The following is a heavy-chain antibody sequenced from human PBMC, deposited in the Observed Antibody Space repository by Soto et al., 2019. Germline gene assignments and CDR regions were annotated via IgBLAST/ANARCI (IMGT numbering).Heavy chain of an antibody. CDR3: ARIQGDYDYVWGSYRYTWNAFDI. J-gene: IGHJ3*02. Sequence: SGPTLVNPTGTLTLTCTVSGFSLSNARMGVSWIRQPPGKALEWLAHIFSNDEKSYSTSLKSRLTISKDTSKSQVVLTMTNMDPVDTATYYCARIQGDYDYVWGSYRYTWNAFDIWGQGTMVTVSS. D-gene: IGHD3-16*02. V-gene: IGHV2-26*01. CDR2: IFSNDEK. CDR1: GFSLSNARMG.